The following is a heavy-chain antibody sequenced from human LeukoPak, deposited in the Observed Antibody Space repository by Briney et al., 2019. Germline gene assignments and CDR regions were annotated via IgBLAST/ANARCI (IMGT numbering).Heavy chain of an antibody. CDR2: ISSSGSTI. CDR3: ASYHVTIFGEGNAFDI. Sequence: GGSLRLSCAASGFTFSDYYMSWIRQAPGKGLEWVSYISSSGSTIYYADSVKGRFTISRDNAKNSLYLQMNSLRAEDTAVYYCASYHVTIFGEGNAFDIWGQGTMVTVSS. V-gene: IGHV3-11*04. CDR1: GFTFSDYY. J-gene: IGHJ3*02. D-gene: IGHD3-3*01.